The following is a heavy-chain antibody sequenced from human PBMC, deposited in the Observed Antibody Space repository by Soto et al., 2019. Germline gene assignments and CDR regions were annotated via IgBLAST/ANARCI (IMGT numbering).Heavy chain of an antibody. V-gene: IGHV3-23*01. Sequence: GGSLRLSCAASGFTFSSYALTWVRQAPGKGLEWVSVISGGGINTLYADSVKGRFTISRDNSKNTRYLQMNSLRADDTAVYYCATVGRANYFDNWGQGTLVTVSS. J-gene: IGHJ4*02. CDR3: ATVGRANYFDN. CDR1: GFTFSSYA. CDR2: ISGGGINT.